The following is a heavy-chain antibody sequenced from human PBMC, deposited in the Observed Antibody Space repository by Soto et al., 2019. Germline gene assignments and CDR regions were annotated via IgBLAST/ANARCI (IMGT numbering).Heavy chain of an antibody. J-gene: IGHJ6*02. CDR3: ARQGRRSGWLAAGMDV. Sequence: SETLSLTCTVSGGSISSSSYYWGWIRQPPGKGLEWIGSIYYSGSTYYNPSLKSRVTISVETSKNQFSLKLSSVTAADTAVYYCARQGRRSGWLAAGMDVWGQGTTVTVSS. V-gene: IGHV4-39*01. CDR2: IYYSGST. D-gene: IGHD6-19*01. CDR1: GGSISSSSYY.